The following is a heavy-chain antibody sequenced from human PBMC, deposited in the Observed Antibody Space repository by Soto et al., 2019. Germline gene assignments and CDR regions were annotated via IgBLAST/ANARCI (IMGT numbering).Heavy chain of an antibody. Sequence: ASVKVSCKASGYTFTSYGISWVRQAPGQGLEWMGWISAYNGNTNYAQKLQGRVTMTTDTSTSTAYMELRSLRSDDTAVYYCARDPDRKFWSGYYSLNYYYYYGMDVWGQGTTVTV. CDR1: GYTFTSYG. V-gene: IGHV1-18*01. CDR2: ISAYNGNT. D-gene: IGHD3-3*01. J-gene: IGHJ6*02. CDR3: ARDPDRKFWSGYYSLNYYYYYGMDV.